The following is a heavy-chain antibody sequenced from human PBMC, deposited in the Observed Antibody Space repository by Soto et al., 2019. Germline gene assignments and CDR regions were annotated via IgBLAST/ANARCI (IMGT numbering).Heavy chain of an antibody. V-gene: IGHV1-69*01. CDR1: GGSFRRYA. D-gene: IGHD1-26*01. Sequence: QVLLVQSGAEVKKPGSSVKVSCKVSGGSFRRYAISWVRQAPGQGLEWMGGIIPILGSPNYAQKFQDRVTIIADESTSTTYMELSSLRSEDAAVYYCASRERVDASDIWGQGTMVTVSS. CDR3: ASRERVDASDI. J-gene: IGHJ3*02. CDR2: IIPILGSP.